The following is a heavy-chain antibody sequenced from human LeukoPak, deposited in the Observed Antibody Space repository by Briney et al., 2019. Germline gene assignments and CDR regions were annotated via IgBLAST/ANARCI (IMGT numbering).Heavy chain of an antibody. CDR2: ISIDGGTT. CDR3: AKDGDTVSGTYYFDMDV. Sequence: GGSLRLSCAASGLTSSSYWMHWVRQAPGKGLVWVSRISIDGGTTTYADSVKGRFTISRDNAKNTLYLQMNSLRAEDTALYYCAKDGDTVSGTYYFDMDVWGKGTTVTISS. V-gene: IGHV3-74*01. D-gene: IGHD1-26*01. CDR1: GLTSSSYW. J-gene: IGHJ6*03.